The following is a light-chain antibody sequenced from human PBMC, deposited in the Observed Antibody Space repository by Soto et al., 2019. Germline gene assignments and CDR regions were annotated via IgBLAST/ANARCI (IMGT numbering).Light chain of an antibody. Sequence: DIQMTQSPSSLSASVGDRVTITCQASQDISNYLNWYQQKPGKAPKLLIYDASNLETGVPSRFSGSGSGTDFTFTISSLQPEDIATYYCQQYDNLPPVKGEFTFGAGTKVDIK. J-gene: IGKJ3*01. V-gene: IGKV1-33*01. CDR2: DAS. CDR3: QQYDNLPPVKGEFT. CDR1: QDISNY.